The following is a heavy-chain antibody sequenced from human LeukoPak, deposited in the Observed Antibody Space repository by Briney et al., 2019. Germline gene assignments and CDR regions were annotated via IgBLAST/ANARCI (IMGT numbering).Heavy chain of an antibody. CDR1: GITFSSYW. D-gene: IGHD1-26*01. Sequence: GGSLRLSCAASGITFSSYWMSWVRQAPGKGLEWVANIKEDGSEKYYVDSVKGRFTISRDNAKNSLYLQMNSLRAEDTAVYYCARDPEGKWELPVERGHLDIWGQGTMVTVSS. J-gene: IGHJ3*02. V-gene: IGHV3-7*01. CDR3: ARDPEGKWELPVERGHLDI. CDR2: IKEDGSEK.